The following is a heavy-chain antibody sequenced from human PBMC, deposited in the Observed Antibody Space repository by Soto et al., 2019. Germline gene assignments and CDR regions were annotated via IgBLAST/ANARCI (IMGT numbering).Heavy chain of an antibody. V-gene: IGHV4-34*01. J-gene: IGHJ5*02. D-gene: IGHD2-2*02. CDR2: INHSGST. Sequence: QVQLQQRGAGLLKPSETLSLTCAVYGGSFSGYYWSWIRQPPGKGLEWIGEINHSGSTNYNPSLKSRVTISVDTSKNQFSLKLSSVTAADTAVYYCARALPRIYCSSTSCYTNWFDPWGQGTLVTVSS. CDR3: ARALPRIYCSSTSCYTNWFDP. CDR1: GGSFSGYY.